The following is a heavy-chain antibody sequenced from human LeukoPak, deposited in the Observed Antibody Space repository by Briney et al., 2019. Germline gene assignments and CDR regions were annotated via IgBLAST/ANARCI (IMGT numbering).Heavy chain of an antibody. Sequence: PSETLSLTCTVSGGSISSYYWSWIRQPPVKGLEWIGYIYYSGSTNYNPSLKSRVTISVDTSKNQFSLKLSSVTAADTAVYYCARGLDCSSTSCYPFWIAFNYYYGMDVWGQGTTVTVSS. J-gene: IGHJ6*02. CDR3: ARGLDCSSTSCYPFWIAFNYYYGMDV. V-gene: IGHV4-59*12. D-gene: IGHD2-2*01. CDR1: GGSISSYY. CDR2: IYYSGST.